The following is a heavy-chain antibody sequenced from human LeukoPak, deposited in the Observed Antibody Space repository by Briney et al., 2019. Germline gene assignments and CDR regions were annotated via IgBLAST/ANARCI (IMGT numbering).Heavy chain of an antibody. V-gene: IGHV4-34*01. CDR2: IYYSGST. CDR3: ARLKRGRLTAYDSSGRGTFDY. CDR1: GGSFSGYY. D-gene: IGHD3-22*01. Sequence: SETLSLTCAVYGGSFSGYYWSWIRQPPGKGLEWVGYIYYSGSTYYKSSLKSRVTISLDTSKIQFSLKLSSVTAADTAVYYCARLKRGRLTAYDSSGRGTFDYWGQGTLVTVSS. J-gene: IGHJ4*02.